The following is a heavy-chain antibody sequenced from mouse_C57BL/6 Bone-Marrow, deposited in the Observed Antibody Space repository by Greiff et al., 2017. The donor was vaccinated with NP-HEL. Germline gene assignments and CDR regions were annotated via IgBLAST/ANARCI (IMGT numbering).Heavy chain of an antibody. CDR1: GFTFSDYY. CDR2: ISNGGGST. V-gene: IGHV5-12*01. Sequence: EVKLVESGGGLVQPGGSLKLSCAASGFTFSDYYMYWVRQTPEKRLEWVAYISNGGGSTYYPDTVKGRFTISRDNAKNTLYLQMSRLKSEDTAMYYCASPYGGYYVRFAYWGQGILVTVSA. CDR3: ASPYGGYYVRFAY. J-gene: IGHJ3*01. D-gene: IGHD2-3*01.